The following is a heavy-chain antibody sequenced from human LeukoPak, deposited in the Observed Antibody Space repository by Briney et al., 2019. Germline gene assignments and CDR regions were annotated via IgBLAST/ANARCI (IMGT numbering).Heavy chain of an antibody. CDR3: ARDRGCGDCYPPANDAFDI. D-gene: IGHD2-21*02. J-gene: IGHJ3*02. CDR2: IYSGGST. CDR1: GFTVSSNY. Sequence: PGGPLRLSCVASGFTVSSNYMSWVRQAPGKGLEWVSVIYSGGSTYYADSVKGRFTISRDNSKSTLYLQMNSLRAEDTAVYYCARDRGCGDCYPPANDAFDIWGQGTMVTVSS. V-gene: IGHV3-66*01.